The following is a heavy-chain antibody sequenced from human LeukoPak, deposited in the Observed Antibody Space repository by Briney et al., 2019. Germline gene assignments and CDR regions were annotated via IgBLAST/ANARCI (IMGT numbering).Heavy chain of an antibody. CDR3: ARATSSSGYAGAPSWFDP. J-gene: IGHJ5*02. D-gene: IGHD3-22*01. Sequence: SETLSLTCTVSGGSISSGGYYWSWIRQHPGKGLERIGYIYYSGSTYYNPSLKSRVTISVDTSKNQFSLKLSSVTAADTAVYYCARATSSSGYAGAPSWFDPWGQGTLVTVSS. CDR1: GGSISSGGYY. CDR2: IYYSGST. V-gene: IGHV4-31*03.